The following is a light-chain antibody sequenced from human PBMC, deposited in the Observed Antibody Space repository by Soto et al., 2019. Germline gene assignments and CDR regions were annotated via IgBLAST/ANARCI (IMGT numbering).Light chain of an antibody. CDR1: QDIKNE. V-gene: IGKV1-6*01. CDR3: LQDHNYPRT. Sequence: AIQMTQSPSSLSASVGDRVTITCRASQDIKNELGWYQQKPGKAPNVLIYAASTLLSGVPSRFSGAGSGTDFTLTISSLQPEDFGTYYCLQDHNYPRTFGQGTRVEIK. CDR2: AAS. J-gene: IGKJ1*01.